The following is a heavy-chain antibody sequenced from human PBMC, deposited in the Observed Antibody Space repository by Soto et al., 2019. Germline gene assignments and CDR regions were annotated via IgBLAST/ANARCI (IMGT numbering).Heavy chain of an antibody. J-gene: IGHJ4*02. D-gene: IGHD2-21*01. V-gene: IGHV5-51*01. CDR2: IYPGDSDT. Sequence: RGESLKISCQGSVYSFVSYWIAWVRQMPGKGLEWMGSIYPGDSDTTNSPSFQGQVTMSVEKSITTVYLQWSSLKASDTAMYYCARTDGYEIEYWGQGTLVTVSS. CDR1: VYSFVSYW. CDR3: ARTDGYEIEY.